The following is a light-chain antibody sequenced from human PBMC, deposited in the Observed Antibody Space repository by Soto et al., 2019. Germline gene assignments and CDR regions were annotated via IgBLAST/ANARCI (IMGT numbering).Light chain of an antibody. CDR2: GAS. J-gene: IGKJ2*01. CDR3: QQYNNWPQGT. Sequence: EMVMTQSPATLSVSPWERATLSCRASQSVSSNLAWYQQKPGQAPRLLIYGASTRATGIPARFSGSGSGTEFTLTISSLQSEDFAVYYCQQYNNWPQGTFGPWTKLEIK. V-gene: IGKV3-15*01. CDR1: QSVSSN.